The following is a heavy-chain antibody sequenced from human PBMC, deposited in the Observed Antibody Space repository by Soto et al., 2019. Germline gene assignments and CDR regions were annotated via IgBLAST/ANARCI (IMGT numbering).Heavy chain of an antibody. Sequence: ASVKVSCKASGNTVPNYAIHWVRQAPGQRLEWMGWINGGNGNTYYSEHFQGRVTFTRDTSAGTVYIQLSSLTSEDTAVYYCARDDSGCSGSHYIDCYNYWGQGALVTVSS. CDR2: INGGNGNT. CDR1: GNTVPNYA. J-gene: IGHJ4*02. V-gene: IGHV1-3*01. CDR3: ARDDSGCSGSHYIDCYNY. D-gene: IGHD1-26*01.